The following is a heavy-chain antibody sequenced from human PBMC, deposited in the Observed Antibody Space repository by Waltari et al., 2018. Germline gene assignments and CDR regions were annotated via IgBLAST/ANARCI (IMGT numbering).Heavy chain of an antibody. CDR2: FYPGDSDT. CDR1: GYTFTNYW. V-gene: IGHV5-51*03. Sequence: EVQLVQSGAEVKKPGESLKISCTAYGYTFTNYWIGWVRQMPGKGLGWLGIFYPGDSDTTYSPSFQGHVTISADNSISTAYLHWSSLKATDTAMYYCASSHLEGIDRDYFDYWGQGTLVAVSS. J-gene: IGHJ4*02. CDR3: ASSHLEGIDRDYFDY. D-gene: IGHD3-3*01.